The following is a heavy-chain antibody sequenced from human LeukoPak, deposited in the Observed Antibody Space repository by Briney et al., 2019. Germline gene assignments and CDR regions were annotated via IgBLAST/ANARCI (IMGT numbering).Heavy chain of an antibody. Sequence: GASLRLSCAASGFTFSSYAMSWVRQAPGKGLGWVSAISGSGGSTYYADSVKGRFTISRDNSKNTLYLQMNSLRAEDTAVYYCAKHPESYYDFWSGYYFDYWGQGTLVTVSS. CDR2: ISGSGGST. V-gene: IGHV3-23*01. J-gene: IGHJ4*02. D-gene: IGHD3-3*01. CDR1: GFTFSSYA. CDR3: AKHPESYYDFWSGYYFDY.